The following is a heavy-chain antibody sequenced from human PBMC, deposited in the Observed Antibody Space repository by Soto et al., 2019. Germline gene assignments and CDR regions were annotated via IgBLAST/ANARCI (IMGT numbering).Heavy chain of an antibody. J-gene: IGHJ4*02. CDR3: ARDAPRCSGGSRFDF. V-gene: IGHV3-48*02. Sequence: VQLVESGGGLVQPGGSLRLSCAASGFTFSSYSMNWVRQAPGKGLEWVSYINSGSSTIYYADSVKGRFTISRDNAKNSLYLQMNSLRDEDTAVYYCARDAPRCSGGSRFDFWGQGTLVTVSS. D-gene: IGHD2-15*01. CDR2: INSGSSTI. CDR1: GFTFSSYS.